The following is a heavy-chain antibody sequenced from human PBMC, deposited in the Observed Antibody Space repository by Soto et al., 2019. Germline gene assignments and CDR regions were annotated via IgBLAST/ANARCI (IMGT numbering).Heavy chain of an antibody. Sequence: PGGSLRLSCAASGFTVNSNRMSWVRQAPGKGLEWVSVIYTGDSTYYVDSVKGRFTISRDNSKNTLYLQMNNLRAEDTAVYYCAKDNCISTSCYRLYNWFDPWGQGTLVTVSS. CDR2: IYTGDST. D-gene: IGHD2-2*01. J-gene: IGHJ5*02. CDR3: AKDNCISTSCYRLYNWFDP. V-gene: IGHV3-66*02. CDR1: GFTVNSNR.